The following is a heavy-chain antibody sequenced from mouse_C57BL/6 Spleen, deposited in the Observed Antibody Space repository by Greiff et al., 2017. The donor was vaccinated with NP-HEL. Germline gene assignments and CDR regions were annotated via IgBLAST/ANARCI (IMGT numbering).Heavy chain of an antibody. CDR1: GYAFSSYW. Sequence: VKLMESGAELVKPGASVKISCKASGYAFSSYWMNWVKQRPGKGLEWIGQIYPGDGDTNYNGKFKGKATLTADKSSSTAYMQLSSLTSEDSAVYFCARFGTVDWYFDVWGTGTTVTVSS. CDR2: IYPGDGDT. V-gene: IGHV1-80*01. J-gene: IGHJ1*03. D-gene: IGHD1-1*01. CDR3: ARFGTVDWYFDV.